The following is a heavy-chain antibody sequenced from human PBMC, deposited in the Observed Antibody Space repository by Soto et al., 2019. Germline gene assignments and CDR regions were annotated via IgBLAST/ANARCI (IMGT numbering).Heavy chain of an antibody. CDR3: ARDEYQLLSSVSWFDS. D-gene: IGHD2-2*01. CDR1: GGSISDDSY. Sequence: SETMSLTCTVSGGSISDDSYWSWIRQTPGKGLEWIGYIYHTGNTYYNPSLRSRVSISVDKSKSQFSLKLISVTAADTAVYFCARDEYQLLSSVSWFDSWGQGTLVTVSS. V-gene: IGHV4-30-4*01. J-gene: IGHJ5*01. CDR2: IYHTGNT.